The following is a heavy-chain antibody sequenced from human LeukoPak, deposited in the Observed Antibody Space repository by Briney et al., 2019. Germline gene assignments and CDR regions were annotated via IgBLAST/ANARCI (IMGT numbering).Heavy chain of an antibody. Sequence: GGSLRLSCAASGFTFSNYPMRWVRQAPGKGLEWVAVISYDGSNRYYADSVKGRFTISRDNSKNTLYLAMNSLRVEDTAVYYCASWGLAEQWLVGWFDYLGQGTLVTVSS. J-gene: IGHJ4*02. CDR2: ISYDGSNR. CDR3: ASWGLAEQWLVGWFDY. CDR1: GFTFSNYP. V-gene: IGHV3-30-3*01. D-gene: IGHD6-19*01.